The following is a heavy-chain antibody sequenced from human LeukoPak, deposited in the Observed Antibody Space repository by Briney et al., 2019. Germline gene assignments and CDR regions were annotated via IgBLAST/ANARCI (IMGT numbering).Heavy chain of an antibody. Sequence: PGGSLRLSCAASGFTFSTYNMNWVRQAPGKGLEWVSHITSSSTNIYYADSVKGRFTISRDNAKNALSLQMNSLRDEDTAVYYCATRGTYSLKYWAQEPLAPV. CDR3: ATRGTYSLKY. D-gene: IGHD2-15*01. CDR2: ITSSSTNI. J-gene: IGHJ4*02. CDR1: GFTFSTYN. V-gene: IGHV3-48*02.